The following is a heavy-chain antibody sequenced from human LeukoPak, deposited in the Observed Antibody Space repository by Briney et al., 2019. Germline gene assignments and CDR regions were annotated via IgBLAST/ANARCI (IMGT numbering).Heavy chain of an antibody. Sequence: GGSLRLSCAASGFTFDDYAMHWVRQAPGKGLEWVSLISGDGGSTYYADSVKGRFTISRDNSKNSLYLQMNSLRTEDTALYYCAKDIDYGDYGTCFDYWGQGTLVTVSS. V-gene: IGHV3-43*02. CDR1: GFTFDDYA. CDR3: AKDIDYGDYGTCFDY. J-gene: IGHJ4*02. CDR2: ISGDGGST. D-gene: IGHD4-17*01.